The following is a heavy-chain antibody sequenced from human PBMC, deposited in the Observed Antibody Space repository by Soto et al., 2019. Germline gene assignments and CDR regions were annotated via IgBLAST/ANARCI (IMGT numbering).Heavy chain of an antibody. CDR2: IDWDDDK. Sequence: SGPTLVNPTQTLTLTCTFSGFSLSTSGMCVSWIRQPPGKALERLALIDWDDDKYYSTSLKTRLTISKDTSKNQVVLTMTNMDPVDTATYYCARSHYYGSGSYSYFDYWGQGTLVTVSS. V-gene: IGHV2-70*01. CDR1: GFSLSTSGMC. CDR3: ARSHYYGSGSYSYFDY. D-gene: IGHD3-10*01. J-gene: IGHJ4*02.